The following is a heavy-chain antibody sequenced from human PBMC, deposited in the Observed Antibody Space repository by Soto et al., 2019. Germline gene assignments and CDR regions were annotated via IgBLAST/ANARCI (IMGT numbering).Heavy chain of an antibody. V-gene: IGHV4-59*01. CDR2: IYYSGST. CDR3: ASGITMVRGAQFDY. Sequence: SETLSLTCTVSGGSISSYYWSWIRQPPGKGLEWIGYIYYSGSTNYNPSLKSRVTISVDTSKNQFSLKLSSVTAADTAVYYCASGITMVRGAQFDYWGQGTLVTVSS. J-gene: IGHJ4*02. CDR1: GGSISSYY. D-gene: IGHD3-10*01.